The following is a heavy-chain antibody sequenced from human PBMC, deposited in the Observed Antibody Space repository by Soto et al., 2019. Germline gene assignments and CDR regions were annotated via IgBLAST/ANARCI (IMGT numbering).Heavy chain of an antibody. J-gene: IGHJ4*02. CDR2: ISGSGGST. D-gene: IGHD6-25*01. V-gene: IGHV3-23*01. CDR1: GFTFSSYA. Sequence: GSLRLSCAASGFTFSSYAMSWVRQAPGKGLEWVSTISGSGGSTYYADSVKGRFTISRDNSKNTLYLQMNSLRAEDTAVYYCAKQSGSHLKYYFDYWGQGTLVTVSS. CDR3: AKQSGSHLKYYFDY.